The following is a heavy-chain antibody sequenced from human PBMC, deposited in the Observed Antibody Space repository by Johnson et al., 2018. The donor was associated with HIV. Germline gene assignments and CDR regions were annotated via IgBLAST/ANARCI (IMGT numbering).Heavy chain of an antibody. CDR1: GFTFDEYD. V-gene: IGHV3-13*01. Sequence: VQLVESGGGLVQPGGSLRLSCEASGFTFDEYDMSWVRQAPGKGLEWISAIGTAGDTLYPGSVKGRFTISRDNAKNSLYLQMNSLRAGDTALYYCARAVCRGGRCYSHDAFDIWGQGTMVTVSS. CDR2: IGTAGDT. D-gene: IGHD2-15*01. CDR3: ARAVCRGGRCYSHDAFDI. J-gene: IGHJ3*02.